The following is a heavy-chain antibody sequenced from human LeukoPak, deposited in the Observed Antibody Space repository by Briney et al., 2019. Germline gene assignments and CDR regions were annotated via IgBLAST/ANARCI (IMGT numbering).Heavy chain of an antibody. V-gene: IGHV4-39*01. J-gene: IGHJ4*02. D-gene: IGHD5-18*01. Sequence: SETLSLTCTVSGGSISSNSYYWGWIRQPPAKVLEWIGSIYYSWSTFYNPSLKSRVTISVDTSKNQFSLKLSSVTAADTAVYYCARLYSYLVYYFDYWGQGTLVTVSS. CDR2: IYYSWST. CDR1: GGSISSNSYY. CDR3: ARLYSYLVYYFDY.